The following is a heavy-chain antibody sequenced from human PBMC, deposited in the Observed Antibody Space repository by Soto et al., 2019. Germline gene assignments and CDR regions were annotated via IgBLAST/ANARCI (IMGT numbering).Heavy chain of an antibody. V-gene: IGHV4-31*03. Sequence: QVQLQESGPGLVKPSQTLSLTCTVSGGSISSGGYYWSWIRQHPGKGLEWIGYIYYSGSTYYNPSLNSRVTISVDTSKNQFSLKLSSVTAADTAVYYCARDDRQLAPRGMDVWGQGTTVTVSS. CDR2: IYYSGST. CDR3: ARDDRQLAPRGMDV. CDR1: GGSISSGGYY. D-gene: IGHD6-6*01. J-gene: IGHJ6*02.